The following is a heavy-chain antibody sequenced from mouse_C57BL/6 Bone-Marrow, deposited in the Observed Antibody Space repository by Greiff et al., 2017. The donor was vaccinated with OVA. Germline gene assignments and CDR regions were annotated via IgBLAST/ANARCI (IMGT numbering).Heavy chain of an antibody. V-gene: IGHV1-82*01. CDR3: ARCYYGSSYWYFDV. CDR2: IYPGDGDT. D-gene: IGHD1-1*01. CDR1: GYAFSSSW. J-gene: IGHJ1*03. Sequence: QVQLQQSGPELVKPGDSVKISCKASGYAFSSSWMNWVKQRPGKGLEWIGRIYPGDGDTNYNGKFKGKATLTAGKSSSTAYMQLSSLTSEDSAVYFCARCYYGSSYWYFDVWGTGTTVTVSS.